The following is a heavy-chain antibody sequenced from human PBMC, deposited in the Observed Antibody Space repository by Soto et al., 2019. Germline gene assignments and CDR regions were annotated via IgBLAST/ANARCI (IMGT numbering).Heavy chain of an antibody. CDR3: ARSTLEWRLVFDV. J-gene: IGHJ4*02. CDR1: GFTFNSYG. Sequence: QVQLVESGGGVVQPGRSLRLSCAASGFTFNSYGMNWVRQAPGKGLEWVAVLWYDGSNTNYADSVKGRFTISRDNSKDTLYLQMNSLRAEDTAVYYCARSTLEWRLVFDVWGQGTQVTVSS. D-gene: IGHD3-3*01. V-gene: IGHV3-33*01. CDR2: LWYDGSNT.